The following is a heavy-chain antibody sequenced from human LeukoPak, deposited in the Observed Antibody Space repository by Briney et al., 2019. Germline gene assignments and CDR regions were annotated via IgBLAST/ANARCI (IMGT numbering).Heavy chain of an antibody. CDR2: IYSSGST. CDR1: GGSISGYY. J-gene: IGHJ6*02. V-gene: IGHV4-4*07. D-gene: IGHD5/OR15-5a*01. CDR3: ARGDSTNQDGDYYGLDV. Sequence: SETPSLTCTVSGGSISGYYWSWIRRSAGKGLEWIGRIYSSGSTNYNPSLKSRAIMSVDTSKNHFSLDLSSVTAADTAVYFCARGDSTNQDGDYYGLDVWGQGTTVTVSS.